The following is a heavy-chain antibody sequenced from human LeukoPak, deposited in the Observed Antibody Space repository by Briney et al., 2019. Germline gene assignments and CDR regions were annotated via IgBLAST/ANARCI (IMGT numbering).Heavy chain of an antibody. Sequence: SETLSLTCTVSGGSISNYHWGWIRQPPGKGLEWIGYIFYSGSANDNPSLKSRVTISVDTSKNQFSLRLSSVTAADTAVYYCARTRYGSGSYTYLDYWGQGTLVTVSS. CDR2: IFYSGSA. V-gene: IGHV4-59*01. CDR3: ARTRYGSGSYTYLDY. J-gene: IGHJ4*02. D-gene: IGHD3-10*01. CDR1: GGSISNYH.